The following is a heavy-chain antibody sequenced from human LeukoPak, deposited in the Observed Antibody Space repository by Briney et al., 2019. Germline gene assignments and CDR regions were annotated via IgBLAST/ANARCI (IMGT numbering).Heavy chain of an antibody. CDR2: INPSGGST. J-gene: IGHJ3*02. D-gene: IGHD1/OR15-1a*01. CDR1: GYTFTSYY. V-gene: IGHV1-46*01. CDR3: ARVPPNNLTGDAFDI. Sequence: GASVKVSCKASGYTFTSYYMHWVRQAPGQGLEWMGIINPSGGSTSYAQKFQGRVTMTRDMSTSTVYMELSSLRSEDTAVYYCARVPPNNLTGDAFDIWGQGTMVTVSS.